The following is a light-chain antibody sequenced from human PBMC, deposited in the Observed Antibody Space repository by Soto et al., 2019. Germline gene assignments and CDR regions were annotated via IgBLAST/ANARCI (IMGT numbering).Light chain of an antibody. CDR1: QSISTW. CDR2: QAS. CDR3: QQYSISSLT. Sequence: DIQMTQSPSTLSASVGDRVTITCRASQSISTWLAWYQHKPGKAPKLLIYQASSLEVGVPSRFSGSGAWTEFTITISSLQPDDFATYYCQQYSISSLTFGQGTKVETK. J-gene: IGKJ2*01. V-gene: IGKV1-5*03.